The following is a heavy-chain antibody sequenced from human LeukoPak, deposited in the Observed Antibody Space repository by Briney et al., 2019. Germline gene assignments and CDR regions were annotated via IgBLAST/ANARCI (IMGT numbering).Heavy chain of an antibody. Sequence: PSETLSLTCTVSGGSISSHYWSWIRQPPGKGLEWTGYIYYSGSTNYNPSLKSRVTISVDTSKNQFSLKLSSVTAADTAVYYCARVANYGSHHFDYWGQGTLVTASS. V-gene: IGHV4-59*11. J-gene: IGHJ4*02. CDR2: IYYSGST. CDR3: ARVANYGSHHFDY. D-gene: IGHD3-10*01. CDR1: GGSISSHY.